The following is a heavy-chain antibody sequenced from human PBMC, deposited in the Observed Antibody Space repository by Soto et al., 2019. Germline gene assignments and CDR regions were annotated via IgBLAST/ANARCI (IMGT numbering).Heavy chain of an antibody. V-gene: IGHV3-33*01. D-gene: IGHD3-10*01. CDR2: IWYDGSNK. J-gene: IGHJ6*02. CDR1: GFTFSNYG. Sequence: GGSLRLSCAASGFTFSNYGMHWVRQAPGKGLEGVAVIWYDGSNKYYAESVKGRFTISRDNSKNTLYLQMNSLRAEDRAVYYCSRVYYGRDGMDVWGQGTTVTVS. CDR3: SRVYYGRDGMDV.